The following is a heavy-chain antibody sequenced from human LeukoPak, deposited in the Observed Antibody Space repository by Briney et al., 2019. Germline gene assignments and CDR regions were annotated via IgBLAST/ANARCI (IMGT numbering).Heavy chain of an antibody. V-gene: IGHV4-39*07. J-gene: IGHJ1*01. CDR2: IYYSGST. Sequence: KTSETLSLTCTVSGGSISSSSYYWGWIRQPPGKGLEWIGSIYYSGSTYYNPSLKSRVTISVDTSKNQFSLKLSSVTAADTAVYYCARMYIKWGRYLQHWGQGTLVTVSS. CDR3: ARMYIKWGRYLQH. CDR1: GGSISSSSYY. D-gene: IGHD1-26*01.